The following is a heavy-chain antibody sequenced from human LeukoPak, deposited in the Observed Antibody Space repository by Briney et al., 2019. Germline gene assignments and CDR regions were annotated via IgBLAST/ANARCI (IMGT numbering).Heavy chain of an antibody. V-gene: IGHV3-20*04. CDR1: GFTFDDYG. Sequence: PGGSLRLSCAVSGFTFDDYGMSWVRQAPGKGLEWVSGVHWNGGSPGYADSVRGRFTISRDNAKNSLYLQMNSLRAEDTAVYYCARDTAHDYWGQGTLVTVSS. CDR3: ARDTAHDY. D-gene: IGHD5-18*01. J-gene: IGHJ4*02. CDR2: VHWNGGSP.